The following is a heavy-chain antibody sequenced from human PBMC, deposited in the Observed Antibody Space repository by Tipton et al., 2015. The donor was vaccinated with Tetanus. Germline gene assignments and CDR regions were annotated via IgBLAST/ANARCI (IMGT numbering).Heavy chain of an antibody. CDR1: GEALGNGDYY. D-gene: IGHD3-16*01. CDR2: IYYSGST. V-gene: IGHV4-30-4*01. CDR3: ARDHGITWGGMGYYYGMDV. Sequence: GEALGNGDYYWSWIRQPPGKGLELIGYIYYSGSTYYNPSLKSRVTISVDTSKNQFSLRLSSVTVADTAVYYCARDHGITWGGMGYYYGMDVWGQGTTVTVSS. J-gene: IGHJ6*02.